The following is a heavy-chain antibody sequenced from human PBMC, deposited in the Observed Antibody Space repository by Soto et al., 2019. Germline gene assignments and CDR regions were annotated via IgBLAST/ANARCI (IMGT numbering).Heavy chain of an antibody. CDR3: ASEIDATTATSLDY. V-gene: IGHV1-3*01. Sequence: QVQLVQSGAEVKKPGASVKVSCKASGYTFSGSVMHWVRQAPGQGLEWMGWINADNGNTKYSQKFQGRVTMTWDTSASTDYMELSSLRSEDKAIYYCASEIDATTATSLDYWGQGTLVTVSS. J-gene: IGHJ4*02. CDR2: INADNGNT. D-gene: IGHD4-17*01. CDR1: GYTFSGSV.